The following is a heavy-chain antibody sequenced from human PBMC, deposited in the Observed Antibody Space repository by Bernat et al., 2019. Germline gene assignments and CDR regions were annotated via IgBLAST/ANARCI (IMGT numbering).Heavy chain of an antibody. Sequence: QVQLQQWGAGLLKPSETLSLTCAVYGGSFSGYYWSWIRQPPGKGLEWIGEINHSGSTNYNPSLKSRVTISVDTSKNQFSVKLSSETAADTAVYYCATYSGSSYQWYLDYWGQGTLVTVSS. CDR2: INHSGST. CDR3: ATYSGSSYQWYLDY. J-gene: IGHJ4*01. D-gene: IGHD1-26*01. CDR1: GGSFSGYY. V-gene: IGHV4-34*01.